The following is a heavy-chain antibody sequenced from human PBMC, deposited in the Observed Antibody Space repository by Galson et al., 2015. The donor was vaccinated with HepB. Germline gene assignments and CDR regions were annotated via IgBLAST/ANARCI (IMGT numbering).Heavy chain of an antibody. Sequence: SLRLSCAASGFTFSSYWMSWVRQAPGKGLEWVANIKQDGSEKYYVDSVKGRFTISRDNAKNSLYLQMNSLGAEDTAVYYCASRGGSYLGAYYYGMDVWGQGTTVTVSS. CDR1: GFTFSSYW. J-gene: IGHJ6*02. V-gene: IGHV3-7*03. CDR3: ASRGGSYLGAYYYGMDV. CDR2: IKQDGSEK. D-gene: IGHD1-26*01.